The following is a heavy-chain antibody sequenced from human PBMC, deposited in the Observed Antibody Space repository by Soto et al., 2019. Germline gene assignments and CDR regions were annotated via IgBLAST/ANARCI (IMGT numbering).Heavy chain of an antibody. V-gene: IGHV1-18*01. J-gene: IGHJ4*02. D-gene: IGHD6-13*01. Sequence: ASVKVSCGASGYTFTSYGFRWVRQAPGQGLEWMGWISAYNGNTKYVQKFQGRVTMTTDTSTSTAYMELRSLRSDDTAVYYCARDAAAGLNDYWGQGTLVT. CDR3: ARDAAAGLNDY. CDR2: ISAYNGNT. CDR1: GYTFTSYG.